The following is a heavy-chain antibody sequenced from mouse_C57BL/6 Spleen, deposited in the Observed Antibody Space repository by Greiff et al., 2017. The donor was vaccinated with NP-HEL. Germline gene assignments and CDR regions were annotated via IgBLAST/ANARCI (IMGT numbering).Heavy chain of an antibody. D-gene: IGHD4-1*01. J-gene: IGHJ2*01. CDR3: AKGGPLGDFDY. CDR1: GYAFSSYW. Sequence: VQLQQSGAELVKPGASVKISCKASGYAFSSYWMNWVKQRPGKGLAWIGQIYPGDGDTNYNVKFKGKATLTADKSSSTAYMQLSSLTSEDSAVYFWAKGGPLGDFDYWGQGTTLTVSS. V-gene: IGHV1-80*01. CDR2: IYPGDGDT.